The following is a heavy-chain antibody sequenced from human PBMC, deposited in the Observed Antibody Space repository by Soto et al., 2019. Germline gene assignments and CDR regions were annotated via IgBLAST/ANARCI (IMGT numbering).Heavy chain of an antibody. J-gene: IGHJ4*02. CDR3: XRLPRDCNKTSCYYADH. Sequence: PGESLKISCEASGYSFTSNWFGWVRQLPGRGLEWVGIMYPGDSDTRYNPSLQGHVTLSVDVTVSTAFLQWRSLETSDTGMYFCXRLPRDCNKTSCYYADHWGQGTQVTVSS. CDR2: MYPGDSDT. CDR1: GYSFTSNW. D-gene: IGHD3-3*01. V-gene: IGHV5-51*01.